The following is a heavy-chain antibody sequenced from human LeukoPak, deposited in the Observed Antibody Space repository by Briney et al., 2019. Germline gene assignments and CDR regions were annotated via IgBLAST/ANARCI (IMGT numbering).Heavy chain of an antibody. CDR1: GYTFTGYY. CDR3: ARGIAAAGPFRFPGGHNWFDP. CDR2: VNPNSGGT. V-gene: IGHV1-2*06. Sequence: ASVKVSCKASGYTFTGYYMHWVRQAPGQGLEWMGRVNPNSGGTKYAQKFQGRVTMTRDTSISTAYMELSRLRSDDTAVYYCARGIAAAGPFRFPGGHNWFDPWGQGTLVTVSS. D-gene: IGHD6-13*01. J-gene: IGHJ5*02.